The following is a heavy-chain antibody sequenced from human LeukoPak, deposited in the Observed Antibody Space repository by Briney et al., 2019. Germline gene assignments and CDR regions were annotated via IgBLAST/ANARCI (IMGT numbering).Heavy chain of an antibody. CDR2: IYHSGST. V-gene: IGHV4-38-2*02. Sequence: PSETLSLTCTVSGYSISSGYYWGWIRQPPGKGLEWIGSIYHSGSTYYNPSLKSRVTISVDTSKNQFSLKLSSVTAADTAVYYCARDSPTADIVAVPAAILIDWGQGTLVTVSS. CDR1: GYSISSGYY. J-gene: IGHJ4*02. D-gene: IGHD2-2*02. CDR3: ARDSPTADIVAVPAAILID.